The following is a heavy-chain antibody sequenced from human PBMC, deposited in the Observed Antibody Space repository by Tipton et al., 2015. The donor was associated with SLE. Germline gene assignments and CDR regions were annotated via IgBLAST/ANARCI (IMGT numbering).Heavy chain of an antibody. CDR2: IYTSGST. CDR1: GGSISSGGYY. D-gene: IGHD4-17*01. V-gene: IGHV4-61*09. CDR3: ARRPPYGDYED. Sequence: TLSLTCTVSGGSISSGGYYWSWIRQPAGKGLEWIGYIYTSGSTNYNPSLKSRVTISVDTSKNQFSLKLSSVTAADTAVYYCARRPPYGDYEDWGQGTLVTVSS. J-gene: IGHJ4*02.